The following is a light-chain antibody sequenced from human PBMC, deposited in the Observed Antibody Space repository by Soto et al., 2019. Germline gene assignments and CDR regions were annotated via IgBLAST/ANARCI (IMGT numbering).Light chain of an antibody. Sequence: EIVLTQSPGTLSLSPGERATLSCRASQSVSSSYLAWYQQRPGQAPRLLIYGASSRATGIPDRFSGRGSGTDFPLTISRLEPEDFAVYYCQQKLTFGGGTKGEIK. CDR1: QSVSSSY. CDR3: QQKLT. J-gene: IGKJ4*01. CDR2: GAS. V-gene: IGKV3-20*01.